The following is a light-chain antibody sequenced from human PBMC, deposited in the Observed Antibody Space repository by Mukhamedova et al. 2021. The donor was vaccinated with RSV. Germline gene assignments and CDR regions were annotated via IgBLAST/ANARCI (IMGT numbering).Light chain of an antibody. V-gene: IGLV1-47*01. CDR1: KD. CDR3: GTWDDSLNEWV. J-gene: IGLJ3*02. Sequence: KDVFWYQQLPGAAPRLLIYRRTELPTGVPDRFSASKSGTYASVSISGVRLDGEGDYYCGTWDDSLNEWVFGGGTKLTVL. CDR2: RRT.